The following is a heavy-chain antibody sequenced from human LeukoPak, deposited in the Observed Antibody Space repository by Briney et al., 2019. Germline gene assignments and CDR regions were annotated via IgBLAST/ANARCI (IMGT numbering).Heavy chain of an antibody. Sequence: SETLSLTCTVSGGSISSYYWSWIRQPPGKGLEWIGYIYYSGSTNYNPSLKSRVTISVDTSKNQFSLKLSSVTAADTAVYYCARTWDYWGQGTLVTVSS. V-gene: IGHV4-59*01. J-gene: IGHJ4*02. CDR1: GGSISSYY. CDR3: ARTWDY. CDR2: IYYSGST.